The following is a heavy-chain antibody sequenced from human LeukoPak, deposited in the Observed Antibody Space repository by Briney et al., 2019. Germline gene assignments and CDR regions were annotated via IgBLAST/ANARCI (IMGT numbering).Heavy chain of an antibody. CDR2: IWNDGSNK. CDR3: ARGGPFKYGGKKGPVSRPIDF. Sequence: GESLRLSCAASGFIFSDYGMHWVRQAPGKGLEWVAVIWNDGSNKFEADSVEGRSIISRDNSKNTLYLQMNNLRAEDTAVYYCARGGPFKYGGKKGPVSRPIDFWGQGTLVTVSS. D-gene: IGHD4-23*01. CDR1: GFIFSDYG. V-gene: IGHV3-33*01. J-gene: IGHJ4*02.